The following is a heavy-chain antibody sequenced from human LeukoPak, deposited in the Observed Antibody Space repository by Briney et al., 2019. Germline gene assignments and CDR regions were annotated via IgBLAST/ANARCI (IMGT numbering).Heavy chain of an antibody. CDR3: AKAPYPDTIQLWYLFDY. CDR2: ISGSGGST. CDR1: GFTFSSYA. Sequence: GGSLRLXCAASGFTFSSYAMSWVRQAPGKGLEWVSAISGSGGSTYYADSVKGRFTISRDNSKNTLYLQMNSLRAEDTAVYYCAKAPYPDTIQLWYLFDYWGQGTLVTVSS. J-gene: IGHJ4*02. V-gene: IGHV3-23*01. D-gene: IGHD5-18*01.